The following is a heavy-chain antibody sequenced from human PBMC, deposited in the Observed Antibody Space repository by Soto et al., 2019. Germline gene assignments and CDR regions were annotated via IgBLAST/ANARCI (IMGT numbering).Heavy chain of an antibody. CDR3: ARRVRGGSEYFDY. Sequence: KPSETLSLTCTVSGDSISTGNSISSYFWSWIRQPPGKGLERIGYIYYTGSTNYNPSLKSRVTISLDTSKNQYSLRLTSVTAADTAVYFCARRVRGGSEYFDYWGQGTLVTVSS. D-gene: IGHD3-10*01. V-gene: IGHV4-61*01. CDR2: IYYTGST. J-gene: IGHJ4*02. CDR1: GDSISTGNSISSYF.